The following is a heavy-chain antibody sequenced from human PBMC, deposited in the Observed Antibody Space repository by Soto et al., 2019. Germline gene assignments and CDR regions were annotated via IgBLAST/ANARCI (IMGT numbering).Heavy chain of an antibody. D-gene: IGHD6-25*01. CDR1: GGSISSYY. CDR3: ARGNAARPITYYGMDV. V-gene: IGHV4-4*07. CDR2: IYTSGST. J-gene: IGHJ6*02. Sequence: SETLSLTCTVSGGSISSYYWSWIRQPAGKGLEWIGRIYTSGSTNYNPSLKSRVTMSVDTSKNQFSLKLSSVTAADTAVYYCARGNAARPITYYGMDVWGQGTTVIVSS.